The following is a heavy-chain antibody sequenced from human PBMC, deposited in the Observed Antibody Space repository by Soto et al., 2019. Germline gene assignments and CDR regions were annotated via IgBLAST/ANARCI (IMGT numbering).Heavy chain of an antibody. Sequence: EASVKVSCKASGGTFSSHAISWVRQAPGQGLEWMGGFDPDDGETNYAQKFQGRVTMTEDTSTDTAYMELSSLRSEDTAVYYCATDPSTSGYWGQGTLVTVSS. CDR1: GGTFSSHA. CDR2: FDPDDGET. CDR3: ATDPSTSGY. J-gene: IGHJ4*02. D-gene: IGHD3-10*01. V-gene: IGHV1-69*10.